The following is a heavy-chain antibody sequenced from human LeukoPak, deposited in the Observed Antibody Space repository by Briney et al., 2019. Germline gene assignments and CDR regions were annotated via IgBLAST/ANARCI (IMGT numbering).Heavy chain of an antibody. D-gene: IGHD2-15*01. J-gene: IGHJ4*02. CDR2: IKQDGSEK. Sequence: GGSQWLSCAASGFTFSSYWMSWVRQAPGKGLEWVANIKQDGSEKYYVDSVKGRFTISRDNAKNSLYLQMNSLRAEDTAVYYCARTGSSVHFDYWGQGTLVTVSS. V-gene: IGHV3-7*01. CDR3: ARTGSSVHFDY. CDR1: GFTFSSYW.